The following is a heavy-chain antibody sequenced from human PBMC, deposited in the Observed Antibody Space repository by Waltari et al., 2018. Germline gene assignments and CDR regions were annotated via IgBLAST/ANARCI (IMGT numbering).Heavy chain of an antibody. CDR2: ISWDGDLT. CDR3: VKDIGGSDS. CDR1: GFIFDDFT. V-gene: IGHV3-43*01. J-gene: IGHJ4*02. Sequence: EVHLVESGGAVVQPGGSLRLCCEASGFIFDDFTMHWVRQPPGKGLEWVSLISWDGDLTYYGDSVKGRFTISRDNSKDSLYLQMNSLRSEDTALYYCVKDIGGSDSWGQGTPVTVSS.